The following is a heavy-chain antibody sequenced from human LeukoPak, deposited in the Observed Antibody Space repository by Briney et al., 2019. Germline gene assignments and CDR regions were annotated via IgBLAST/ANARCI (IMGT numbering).Heavy chain of an antibody. Sequence: SGTLSLTCAVSGGSITSNWWSWVRQPPGQGLEWIGEIYHGGSTNYNPSLKSRVAISIDKSKNQFSLRLSSVTAADTAVYYCASRRGPMVRGIYFDYWGQGTLVTVSS. V-gene: IGHV4-4*02. J-gene: IGHJ4*02. CDR1: GGSITSNW. CDR3: ASRRGPMVRGIYFDY. CDR2: IYHGGST. D-gene: IGHD3-10*01.